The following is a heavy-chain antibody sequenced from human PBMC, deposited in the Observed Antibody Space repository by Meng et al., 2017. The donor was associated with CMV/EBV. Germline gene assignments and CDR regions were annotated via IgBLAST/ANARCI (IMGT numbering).Heavy chain of an antibody. D-gene: IGHD3-22*01. CDR2: IYYSGST. CDR1: VSSGDYY. V-gene: IGHV4-31*02. Sequence: VSSGDYYWSWIRQQPGKDLEWIGYIYYSGSTYYNPSLKSRVTISVDTSKNQFSLKLSSVTAADTAVYYCARAPYDSSGYLVALGDYWGQGTLVTVSS. J-gene: IGHJ4*02. CDR3: ARAPYDSSGYLVALGDY.